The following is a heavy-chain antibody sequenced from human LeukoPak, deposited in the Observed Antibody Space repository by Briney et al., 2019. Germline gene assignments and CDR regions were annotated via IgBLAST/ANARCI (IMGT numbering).Heavy chain of an antibody. CDR3: ARDRVGMAVDAFDI. J-gene: IGHJ3*02. CDR1: GFTVSSNY. CDR2: IYSGGST. V-gene: IGHV3-66*01. Sequence: QPGGSLRLFCAASGFTVSSNYMSWLRQAPRKGLAWVSVIYSGGSTYYADSVKGRFTISRDNSKNTLYLQMNSLRAEDTAVYYCARDRVGMAVDAFDIWGQGTMVTVSS. D-gene: IGHD2-21*01.